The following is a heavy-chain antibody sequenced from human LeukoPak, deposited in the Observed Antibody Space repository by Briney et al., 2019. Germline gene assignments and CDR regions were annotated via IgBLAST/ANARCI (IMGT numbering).Heavy chain of an antibody. CDR3: ARAGRDGYNLSAFHI. CDR1: GDSISSYY. CDR2: IYYSGST. V-gene: IGHV4-59*01. D-gene: IGHD5-24*01. J-gene: IGHJ3*02. Sequence: SETLSLTCTVSGDSISSYYCSWIRQPPGKGLEWIGYIYYSGSTSYNPSLKSRVTISLDTSNNQFSLKLRSVTAADTAMYYCARAGRDGYNLSAFHIWGQGTMVTVSS.